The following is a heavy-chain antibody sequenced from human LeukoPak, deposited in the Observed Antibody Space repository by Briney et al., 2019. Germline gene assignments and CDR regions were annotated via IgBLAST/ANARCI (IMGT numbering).Heavy chain of an antibody. D-gene: IGHD5-24*01. CDR2: ISWNSGSI. Sequence: PGGSLRLSCAASGFTFGDYAMHWVRQAPGKGLEWVSGISWNSGSIGYADSVKGRFTISRDNAKNSLYLQMNSLRAEDTALYYCAKARSATIPSEAFDIWGQGTMVTVSS. CDR1: GFTFGDYA. J-gene: IGHJ3*02. CDR3: AKARSATIPSEAFDI. V-gene: IGHV3-9*01.